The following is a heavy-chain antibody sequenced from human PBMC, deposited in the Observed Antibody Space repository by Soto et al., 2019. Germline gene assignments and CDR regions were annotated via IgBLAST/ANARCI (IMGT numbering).Heavy chain of an antibody. J-gene: IGHJ4*02. Sequence: SETLSLTCTVSGGSVSSNSYSWGWIRQSPGKGLEWIGIIYSTENTYYHPSLLSRVTISADTSMNEFSLRLSSVTAADTAVYYCARRIVATETFDYWGQGTLVTVSS. CDR2: IYSTENT. V-gene: IGHV4-39*01. CDR1: GGSVSSNSYS. CDR3: ARRIVATETFDY. D-gene: IGHD5-12*01.